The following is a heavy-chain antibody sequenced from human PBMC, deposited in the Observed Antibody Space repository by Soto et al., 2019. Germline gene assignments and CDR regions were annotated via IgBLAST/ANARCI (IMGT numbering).Heavy chain of an antibody. Sequence: QLQLQESGPGLVKPSETLSLTCTVSGGSISSSSYYWGWIRQPPGKGLEWIGSIYYSGSTYYNPSLKSRVTISVDTSKNQFSLKLSSVTAADTAVYYCARQGHGGYCSGGSCYSGYYGMDVWGQGTTVTVSS. CDR2: IYYSGST. CDR1: GGSISSSSYY. V-gene: IGHV4-39*01. J-gene: IGHJ6*02. D-gene: IGHD2-15*01. CDR3: ARQGHGGYCSGGSCYSGYYGMDV.